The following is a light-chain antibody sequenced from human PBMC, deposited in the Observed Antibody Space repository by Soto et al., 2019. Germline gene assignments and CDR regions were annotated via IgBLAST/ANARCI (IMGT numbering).Light chain of an antibody. CDR2: AAS. CDR3: QQSYNNPKT. Sequence: DIQMTQSPSSLSAYVGDRFTMTCRASQSIRSSLNWYQQKPGKAPKLLIYAASTLESGVPSRFSGSGSGTDFTLTISSLQPEDFATYYCQQSYNNPKTFGQGTKVDIK. V-gene: IGKV1-39*01. J-gene: IGKJ1*01. CDR1: QSIRSS.